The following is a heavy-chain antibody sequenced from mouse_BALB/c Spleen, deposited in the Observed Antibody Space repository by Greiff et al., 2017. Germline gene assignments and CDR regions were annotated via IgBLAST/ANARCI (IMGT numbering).Heavy chain of an antibody. V-gene: IGHV14-3*02. D-gene: IGHD1-1*01. J-gene: IGHJ2*01. CDR3: ASSDYYGRSY. CDR2: IDPANGNT. Sequence: EVKLQESGAELVKPGASVKLSCTASGFNIKDTYMHWVKQRPEQGLEWIGRIDPANGNTKYDPKFQGKATITADTSSNTAYLQLSSLTSEDTAVYYCASSDYYGRSYWGQGTTLTVSS. CDR1: GFNIKDTY.